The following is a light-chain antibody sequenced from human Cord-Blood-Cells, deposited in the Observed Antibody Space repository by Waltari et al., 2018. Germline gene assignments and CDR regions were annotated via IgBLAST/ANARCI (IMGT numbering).Light chain of an antibody. CDR3: QQSYSTPYT. CDR2: AAS. CDR1: QIISSY. V-gene: IGKV1-39*01. Sequence: DIQRTQPPSSLSASVGDRVTITCRASQIISSYLNWYQQKPGKAPKLLIYAASSLQSGVPSRFSGSGSGTDFTLTISSLQPEDFATYYCQQSYSTPYTFGQGTKLEIK. J-gene: IGKJ2*01.